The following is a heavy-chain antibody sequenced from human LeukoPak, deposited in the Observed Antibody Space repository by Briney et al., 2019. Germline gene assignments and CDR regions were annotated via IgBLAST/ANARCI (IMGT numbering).Heavy chain of an antibody. Sequence: PSETLSLTCTVSNGSIITYYWSWIRQPAGKRLEWIGRIYTSGSTNYNPSLKSRVTMSVDTSKNQFSLKLSSVTAADTAVYYCARDKGQYGSGTRGFTWFDPWGQGTLVTVSS. V-gene: IGHV4-4*07. CDR3: ARDKGQYGSGTRGFTWFDP. J-gene: IGHJ5*02. CDR1: NGSIITYY. CDR2: IYTSGST. D-gene: IGHD3-10*01.